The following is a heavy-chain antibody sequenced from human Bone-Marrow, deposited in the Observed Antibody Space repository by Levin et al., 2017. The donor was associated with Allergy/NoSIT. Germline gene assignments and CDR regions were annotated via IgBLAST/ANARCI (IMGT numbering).Heavy chain of an antibody. CDR3: VTKRGFGYAFDH. J-gene: IGHJ4*02. V-gene: IGHV3-23*01. D-gene: IGHD5-18*01. CDR2: ISGGT. Sequence: HSGGSLRLSCAASGFTFSNYEMSWVRQAPGKGLEWVSHISGGTFYADSVKGRFIISRDNSENTLYLQMNSLTPGDTAVYYCVTKRGFGYAFDHWGQGSLVTVSS. CDR1: GFTFSNYE.